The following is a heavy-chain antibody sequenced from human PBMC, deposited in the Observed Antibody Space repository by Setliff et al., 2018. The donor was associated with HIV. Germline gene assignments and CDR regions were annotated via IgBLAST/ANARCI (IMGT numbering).Heavy chain of an antibody. Sequence: SETLSLTCTVSGGSISSGDYYWTWIRQPPGKGLEWIGYIYYSGSTYYNPSLKSRVTISVDTSKNQFSLKLSSVTAADTAVYYCARIFGDQGYYYGMDVWGQGTTVTSP. V-gene: IGHV4-30-4*08. J-gene: IGHJ6*02. CDR3: ARIFGDQGYYYGMDV. D-gene: IGHD3-3*01. CDR2: IYYSGST. CDR1: GGSISSGDYY.